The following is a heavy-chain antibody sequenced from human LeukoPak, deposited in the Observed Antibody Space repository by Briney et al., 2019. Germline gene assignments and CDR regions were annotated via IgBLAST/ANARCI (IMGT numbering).Heavy chain of an antibody. CDR1: GFTFSSYG. CDR2: ISGSGDST. Sequence: PGGSLRLSCAASGFTFSSYGMSWVRQAPGKGLEWFSAISGSGDSTYYADSVKGRFSISRDNSKNTLFLQMNSLRAEDTAVYYCAKHLVGSFDYWGQGTLVTVSS. CDR3: AKHLVGSFDY. D-gene: IGHD2-15*01. J-gene: IGHJ4*02. V-gene: IGHV3-23*01.